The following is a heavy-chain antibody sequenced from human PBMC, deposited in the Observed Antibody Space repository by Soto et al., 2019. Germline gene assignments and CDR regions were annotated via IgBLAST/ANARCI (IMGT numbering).Heavy chain of an antibody. Sequence: EVQLVESGGGLIPPGGSLRLSCAASGFLVNSAYMTWVRQAPGKGLEWLSMINSDGSTLYAESVKGRFTISRDNSKNRLDLQMNSLRAEDTVMYYCARSEYSFACGYWGQRTLVIVTS. V-gene: IGHV3-53*01. CDR1: GFLVNSAY. CDR2: INSDGST. J-gene: IGHJ4*02. D-gene: IGHD5-18*01. CDR3: ARSEYSFACGY.